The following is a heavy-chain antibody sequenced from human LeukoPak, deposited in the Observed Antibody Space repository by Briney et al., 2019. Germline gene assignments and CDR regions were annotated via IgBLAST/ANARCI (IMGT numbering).Heavy chain of an antibody. J-gene: IGHJ4*02. Sequence: GGSLRLSCAATGFTFSNYAMSWVRQAPGKGLEWVSAISGSGGSTYYADSVKGRFTISRDNSKNTLYLQMNSLRAEDTAVYYCAKNYYDYVWGSSHYYFDYWGQGTLVTVSS. CDR2: ISGSGGST. CDR1: GFTFSNYA. V-gene: IGHV3-23*01. CDR3: AKNYYDYVWGSSHYYFDY. D-gene: IGHD3-16*01.